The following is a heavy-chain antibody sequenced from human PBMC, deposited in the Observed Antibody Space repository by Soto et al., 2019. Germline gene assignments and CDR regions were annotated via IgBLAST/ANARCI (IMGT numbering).Heavy chain of an antibody. D-gene: IGHD6-19*01. CDR2: ISGSGDIT. J-gene: IGHJ1*01. CDR3: AKDDAVGGGYVQD. Sequence: EVRLLESGGGLVQPGGSLRLSCAASGFTFSNYGVSWVRQAPGKGLEWVSLISGSGDITYYADSVKGRFTISRDNSKNNLYLQMNSLRADDTAIYYCAKDDAVGGGYVQDWGQGTLVTVSS. V-gene: IGHV3-23*01. CDR1: GFTFSNYG.